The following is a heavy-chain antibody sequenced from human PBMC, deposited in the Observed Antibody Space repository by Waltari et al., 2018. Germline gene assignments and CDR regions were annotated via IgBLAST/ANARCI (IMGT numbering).Heavy chain of an antibody. V-gene: IGHV5-51*01. J-gene: IGHJ4*02. CDR1: GYSFTSYW. Sequence: EVQLVQSGAEVKKPGESLKISCKGSGYSFTSYWIGLVRQMLGKGLEWMGIIYPGDSDTRYSPSFQGQVTISADKSISTAYLQWSSLKASDTAMYYCARSLTSKGIVRWLPPYFDYWGQGTLVTVSS. CDR2: IYPGDSDT. D-gene: IGHD1-26*01. CDR3: ARSLTSKGIVRWLPPYFDY.